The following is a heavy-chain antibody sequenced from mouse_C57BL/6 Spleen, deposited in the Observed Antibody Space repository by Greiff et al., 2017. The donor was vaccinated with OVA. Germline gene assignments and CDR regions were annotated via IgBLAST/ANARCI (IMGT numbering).Heavy chain of an antibody. J-gene: IGHJ2*01. V-gene: IGHV1-69*01. CDR3: ARELRDY. CDR1: GYTFTSYW. D-gene: IGHD1-1*01. CDR2: IDPSDSYT. Sequence: QVHVKQPGAELVMPGASVKLSCKASGYTFTSYWMHWVKQRPGQGLEWIGEIDPSDSYTNYNQKFKGKSTLTVDKSSSTAYMQLSSLTSEDSAVYDCARELRDYWGQGTTLTVSS.